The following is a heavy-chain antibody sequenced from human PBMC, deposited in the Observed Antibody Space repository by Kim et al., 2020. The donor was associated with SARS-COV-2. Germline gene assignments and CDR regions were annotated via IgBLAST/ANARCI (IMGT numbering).Heavy chain of an antibody. D-gene: IGHD3-10*01. CDR2: GNA. CDR3: ARGANWFRY. J-gene: IGHJ4*02. V-gene: IGHV1-8*01. Sequence: GNAGFARRFQGRLTMTSNTSRSRAYMELSSLRSEDTAVYFCARGANWFRYWGQGTLVTVSS.